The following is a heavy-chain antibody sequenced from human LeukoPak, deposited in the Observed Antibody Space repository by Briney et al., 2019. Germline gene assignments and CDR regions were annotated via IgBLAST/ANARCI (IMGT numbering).Heavy chain of an antibody. CDR3: ARQRREDKSAYRPFEI. V-gene: IGHV4-39*07. D-gene: IGHD3-16*01. CDR1: GGSISSSTYY. CDR2: IYYSGST. Sequence: SETLSLTCTVSGGSISSSTYYWGWIRQPPGKGLEWIGSIYYSGSTYYNPSLKSRVTISLDTSKNQFSLNLNSVTAADTAVYYCARQRREDKSAYRPFEIRGQGTMVTVSS. J-gene: IGHJ3*02.